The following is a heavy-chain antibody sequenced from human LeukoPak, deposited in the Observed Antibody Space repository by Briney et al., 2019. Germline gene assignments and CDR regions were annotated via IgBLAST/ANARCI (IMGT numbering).Heavy chain of an antibody. CDR3: AKSSAAAGAFDD. V-gene: IGHV3-33*06. CDR1: GFTFSSYG. Sequence: PGGSLRLSCAASGFTFSSYGMHWVRQAPGKGLEWVAVIWYDGSNKYYADSVKGRFTISRDNSKNTLYLQMNSLRAEDTAVYYCAKSSAAAGAFDDWGQGALVTVCS. J-gene: IGHJ4*02. CDR2: IWYDGSNK. D-gene: IGHD6-13*01.